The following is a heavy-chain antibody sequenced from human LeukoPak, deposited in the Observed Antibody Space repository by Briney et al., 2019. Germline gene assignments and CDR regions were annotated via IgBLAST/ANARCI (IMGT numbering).Heavy chain of an antibody. D-gene: IGHD3-22*01. Sequence: PGGSLRLSCAASGFTFSSYWMHWVRQAPGKGLVWVSRINSNGSSTSYADSVKGRFTISRDNAKNTRYLQMNSLRAEDTAVYYCARVTDGYYYDSSGLDYWGQGTLVTVSS. CDR2: INSNGSST. CDR3: ARVTDGYYYDSSGLDY. CDR1: GFTFSSYW. J-gene: IGHJ4*02. V-gene: IGHV3-74*01.